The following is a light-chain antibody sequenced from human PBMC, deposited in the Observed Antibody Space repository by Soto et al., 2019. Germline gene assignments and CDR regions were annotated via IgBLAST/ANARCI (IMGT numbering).Light chain of an antibody. J-gene: IGLJ1*01. V-gene: IGLV2-23*01. Sequence: QSVLTQPASVSGSPGQSIAISCTGTRSDVGSYNLVSWYQQHPGKAPKLMIYEGSKRPSGVSNRFSGSKSGNTASLTISGLQAEDEADYYCCSYAGSSTPYVFGTGTKVTVL. CDR1: RSDVGSYNL. CDR2: EGS. CDR3: CSYAGSSTPYV.